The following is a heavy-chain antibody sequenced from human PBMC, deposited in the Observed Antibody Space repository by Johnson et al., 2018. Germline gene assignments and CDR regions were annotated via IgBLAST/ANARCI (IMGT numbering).Heavy chain of an antibody. J-gene: IGHJ6*02. D-gene: IGHD6-13*01. CDR1: GFTFSSYA. Sequence: VQLVESGGGLVQPGGSLRLSCAASGFTFSSYAMSWVRQAPGKGMEWVSAISGSGGSTYYADSVKGRFPISRDNSKNTLYLQMNSLRAEDTAVYYCAKADYSSSWYGYGMDVWGQGTTVTVSS. CDR2: ISGSGGST. V-gene: IGHV3-23*04. CDR3: AKADYSSSWYGYGMDV.